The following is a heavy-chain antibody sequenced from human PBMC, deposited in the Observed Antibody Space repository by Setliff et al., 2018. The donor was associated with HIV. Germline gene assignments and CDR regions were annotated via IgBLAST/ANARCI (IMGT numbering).Heavy chain of an antibody. CDR2: INTYTGNP. Sequence: ASVKVSCKTSGGTLSNYVITWVRQAPGQGLEWMGWINTYTGNPTYAQDFTGRFVFSLDTSVSTAYLQISSLKAEDIAVYYCARDGYYYDSSGHLAYYFDYWGQGTLVTVSS. D-gene: IGHD3-22*01. J-gene: IGHJ4*02. V-gene: IGHV7-4-1*02. CDR3: ARDGYYYDSSGHLAYYFDY. CDR1: GGTLSNYV.